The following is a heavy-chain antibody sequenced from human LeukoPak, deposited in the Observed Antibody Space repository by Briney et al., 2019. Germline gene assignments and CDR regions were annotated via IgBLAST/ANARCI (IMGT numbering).Heavy chain of an antibody. CDR1: GYTFASYY. J-gene: IGHJ6*02. CDR3: ARGRNGEYYYYGMDV. Sequence: ASVQVSCKASGYTFASYYMHWVRQAPGQGHEWMGIINPSGGSTSYAQKFQGRVTMTSDTSTSTVYMELSSLRSEDTAVYYCARGRNGEYYYYGMDVWGQGTTVTVSS. D-gene: IGHD1-14*01. CDR2: INPSGGST. V-gene: IGHV1-46*01.